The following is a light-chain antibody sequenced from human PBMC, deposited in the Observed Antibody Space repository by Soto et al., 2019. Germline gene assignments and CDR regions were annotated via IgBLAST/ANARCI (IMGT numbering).Light chain of an antibody. CDR2: GAS. CDR1: QSVSNNY. Sequence: EIVLTQSPGTLSLSPGERATLSCRPSQSVSNNYLAWYQQKPGQAPRLLIYGASSRATGIPARFSGSGSGTDFTLTISRLEPEDFAVYYCQQYGTSPITFGQGTRLEI. CDR3: QQYGTSPIT. V-gene: IGKV3-20*01. J-gene: IGKJ5*01.